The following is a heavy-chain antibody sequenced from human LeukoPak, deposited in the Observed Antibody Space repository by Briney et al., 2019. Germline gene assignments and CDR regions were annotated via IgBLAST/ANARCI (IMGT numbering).Heavy chain of an antibody. D-gene: IGHD5-24*01. J-gene: IGHJ4*02. CDR3: AREGVGEMATIFDY. V-gene: IGHV3-33*01. CDR1: GLSFSSYG. CDR2: IWYDGSNK. Sequence: GGSLRLSCAASGLSFSSYGMHWVRQAPGRGLEWVAVIWYDGSNKYYADSVKGRFTISRDNSKNTLYLQMNSLRAEDTAVYYCAREGVGEMATIFDYWGQGTLVTVSS.